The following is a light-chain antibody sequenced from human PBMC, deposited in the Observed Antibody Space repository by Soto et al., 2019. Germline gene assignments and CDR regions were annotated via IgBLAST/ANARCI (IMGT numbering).Light chain of an antibody. J-gene: IGKJ4*01. V-gene: IGKV1-39*01. CDR1: RSIRAY. Sequence: DIQMTQSPSSLSASVGDTVTISCRASRSIRAYLNWYQHKPGKAPNLLIYGATTLHSGVPSRFSGSGSGTDFSLTINNLQSEDFANYDCQQTVSVPPLTFGGGTKVE. CDR2: GAT. CDR3: QQTVSVPPLT.